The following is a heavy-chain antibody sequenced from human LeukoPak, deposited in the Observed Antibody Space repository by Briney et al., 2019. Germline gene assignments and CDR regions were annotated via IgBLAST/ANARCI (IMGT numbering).Heavy chain of an antibody. CDR2: ISSSGSTI. CDR3: ARPTAPFGFDP. CDR1: GFTVSSNS. J-gene: IGHJ5*02. Sequence: GGSLRLSCTVSGFTVSSNSMSWVRQSPGKGLEWVSYISSSGSTIYYADSVKGRFTISRDNAKNSLYLQMNSLRAEDTAVYFCARPTAPFGFDPWGQGTLVTVSS. D-gene: IGHD3-3*02. V-gene: IGHV3-11*01.